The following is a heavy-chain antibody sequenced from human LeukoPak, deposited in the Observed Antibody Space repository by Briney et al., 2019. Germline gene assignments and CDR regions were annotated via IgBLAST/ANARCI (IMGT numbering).Heavy chain of an antibody. CDR2: FDPEDGET. V-gene: IGHV1-24*01. CDR1: GYTLTELS. J-gene: IGHJ3*02. CDR3: ATEAAIFGDKDDAFDI. Sequence: ASVKVSCKVSGYTLTELSMHWVRQAPGKGLEWMGGFDPEDGETIYAQKFPGRVTMTEDTSTDTAYMELSSLRSEDTAVYYCATEAAIFGDKDDAFDIWGQGTMVTVSS. D-gene: IGHD3-3*01.